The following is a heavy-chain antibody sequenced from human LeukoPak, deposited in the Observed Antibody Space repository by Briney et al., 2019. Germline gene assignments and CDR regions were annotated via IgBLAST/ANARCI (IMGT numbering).Heavy chain of an antibody. CDR3: ARDPGWSGGY. CDR2: INWNGGST. D-gene: IGHD3-10*01. Sequence: GGSLRLSCAASGFTFDDYGTSWVRQAPGKGLEWVSGINWNGGSTGYADSVKGRFTTSRDNAKHSLYLQMNSLRAADTALYYCARDPGWSGGYWGQGTLVTVSS. V-gene: IGHV3-20*04. CDR1: GFTFDDYG. J-gene: IGHJ4*02.